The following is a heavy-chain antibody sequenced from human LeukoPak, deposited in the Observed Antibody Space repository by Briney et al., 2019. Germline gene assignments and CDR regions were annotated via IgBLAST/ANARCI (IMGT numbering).Heavy chain of an antibody. D-gene: IGHD6-13*01. CDR2: INHSGST. CDR1: GGSFSGYY. V-gene: IGHV4-34*01. J-gene: IGHJ4*02. Sequence: AETLSLTCGVYGGSFSGYYWSWIRQPPGKGLEWIGEINHSGSTNYNPSLKSRVTISVDTSKNQFSLKLSSVTAADTAVYYCARHGQRYSSSWLRGFDYWGQGTLVTVSS. CDR3: ARHGQRYSSSWLRGFDY.